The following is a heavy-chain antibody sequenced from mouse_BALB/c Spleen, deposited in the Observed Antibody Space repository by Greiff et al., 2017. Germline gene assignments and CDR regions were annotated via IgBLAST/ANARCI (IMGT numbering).Heavy chain of an antibody. D-gene: IGHD1-1*01. Sequence: EVKVEESGTVLARPGASVKMSCKASGYSFTSYWMHWVKQRPGQGLEWIGAIYPGNSDTSYNQKFKGKAKLTAVTSASTAYMELSSLTNEDSAVYYCTHYYGSEVDYWGQGTTLTVSS. CDR1: GYSFTSYW. V-gene: IGHV1-5*01. CDR2: IYPGNSDT. J-gene: IGHJ2*01. CDR3: THYYGSEVDY.